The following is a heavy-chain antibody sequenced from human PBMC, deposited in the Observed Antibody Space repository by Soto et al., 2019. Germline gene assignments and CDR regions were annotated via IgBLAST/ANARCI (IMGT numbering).Heavy chain of an antibody. Sequence: GGSLRLSCAASGFTFSSYGMHWVRQAPGKGLKWVAVIWYDGSNKYYADSVKGRFTISRDNSKNTLYLQMNSLRAEDTAVYYCARDHDSWFDYWGQGTLVTVSS. CDR1: GFTFSSYG. CDR3: ARDHDSWFDY. D-gene: IGHD2-21*02. CDR2: IWYDGSNK. V-gene: IGHV3-33*01. J-gene: IGHJ4*02.